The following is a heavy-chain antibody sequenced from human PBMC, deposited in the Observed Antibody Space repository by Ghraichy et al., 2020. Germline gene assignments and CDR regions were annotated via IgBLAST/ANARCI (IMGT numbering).Heavy chain of an antibody. CDR1: GFTFSSYC. CDR3: AKAGAVTTTYYYYGMDV. Sequence: GGSLRLSCAASGFTFSSYCMHWVRQAPGKGLEWVAVISYDGSNKYYADSVKGRFTISRDNSKNTLYLQMNSLRAEDTAVYYCAKAGAVTTTYYYYGMDVWGQGTTVTVSS. CDR2: ISYDGSNK. D-gene: IGHD4-11*01. V-gene: IGHV3-30*18. J-gene: IGHJ6*02.